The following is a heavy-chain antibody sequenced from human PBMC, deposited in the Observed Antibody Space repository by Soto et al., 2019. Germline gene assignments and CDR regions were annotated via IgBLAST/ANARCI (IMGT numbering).Heavy chain of an antibody. V-gene: IGHV4-59*08. D-gene: IGHD2-15*01. J-gene: IGHJ5*02. CDR2: IYYSGST. Sequence: PSETLSLTCTVSGGSISSYYWSWIRQPPGKGLEWFGYIYYSGSTNYNPSLKSRVTISVDTSKNQFSLKLSSVTAADTAVYYCARIVVVAATDWFDPWGQGTLVTVSS. CDR1: GGSISSYY. CDR3: ARIVVVAATDWFDP.